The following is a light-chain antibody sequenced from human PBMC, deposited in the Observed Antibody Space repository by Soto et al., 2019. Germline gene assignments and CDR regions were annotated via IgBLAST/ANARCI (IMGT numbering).Light chain of an antibody. V-gene: IGLV2-14*03. CDR1: SSDVGGYNS. Sequence: QSALTQPASVSGSPGESITISCTGTSSDVGGYNSVSWYQHHPGKAPTLILYDVGDRPSGVSYRFSGSKSGNTASLTSSGLQAADEADYFCSSFTSSMTNVFGSGTKLTVL. J-gene: IGLJ1*01. CDR3: SSFTSSMTNV. CDR2: DVG.